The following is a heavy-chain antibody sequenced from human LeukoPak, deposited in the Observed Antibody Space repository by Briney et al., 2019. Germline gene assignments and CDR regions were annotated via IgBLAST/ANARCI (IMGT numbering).Heavy chain of an antibody. CDR3: ARSALYYDILTGFYYYYYMDV. CDR2: INPNSGGT. D-gene: IGHD3-9*01. CDR1: GYTFTGYY. Sequence: ASVKVSCKASGYTFTGYYMHWVRQAPGQGLEWMGWINPNSGGTNYAQKLQGRVTMTTDTSTSTAYMELRSLRSDDTAVYYCARSALYYDILTGFYYYYYMDVWGKGTTVTISS. J-gene: IGHJ6*03. V-gene: IGHV1-2*02.